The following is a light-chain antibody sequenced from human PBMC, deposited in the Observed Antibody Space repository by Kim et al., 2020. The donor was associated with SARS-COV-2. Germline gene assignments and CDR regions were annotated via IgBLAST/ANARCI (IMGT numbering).Light chain of an antibody. CDR1: QYITKY. J-gene: IGKJ5*01. Sequence: ASVGDRVTITCQASQYITKYLNWYQHKPGKAPQLLIYDASILETGVPSRFSGSGSGTDFAVTISSLQPEDIARYYCQQYDNLPITFGQGTRLEIK. CDR3: QQYDNLPIT. CDR2: DAS. V-gene: IGKV1-33*01.